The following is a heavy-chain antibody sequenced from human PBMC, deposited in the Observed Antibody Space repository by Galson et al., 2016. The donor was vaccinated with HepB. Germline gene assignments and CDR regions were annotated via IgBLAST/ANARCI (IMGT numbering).Heavy chain of an antibody. J-gene: IGHJ4*02. D-gene: IGHD3-3*01. CDR3: AREGPGRDFSSFEY. CDR2: ISLDGSVT. Sequence: SLRLSCAASGFTGFTFSSYWMHWVRQAPGKGLVWVSRISLDGSVTIYGDSVKGRFSTSRDNAKNTLYLQLNSLRAEDTAVFYCAREGPGRDFSSFEYWGQGTLVTVST. CDR1: GFTGFTFSSYW. V-gene: IGHV3-74*01.